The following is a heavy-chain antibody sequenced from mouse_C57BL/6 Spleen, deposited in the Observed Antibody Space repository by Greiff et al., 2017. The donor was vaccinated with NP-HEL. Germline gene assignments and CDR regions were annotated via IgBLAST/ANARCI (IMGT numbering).Heavy chain of an antibody. CDR3: AREGITTRNWYFDV. D-gene: IGHD2-4*01. CDR2: ISDGGSYT. V-gene: IGHV5-4*01. J-gene: IGHJ1*03. Sequence: EVKVVESGGGLVKPGGSLKLSCAASGFTFSSYAMSWVRQTPEKRLEWVATISDGGSYTYYPDNVKGRFTISRDNAKNNLYLQMSHLKSEDTAMYYCAREGITTRNWYFDVWGTGTTVTVSS. CDR1: GFTFSSYA.